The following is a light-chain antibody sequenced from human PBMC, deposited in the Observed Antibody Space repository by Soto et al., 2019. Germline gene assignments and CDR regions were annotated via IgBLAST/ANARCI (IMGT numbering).Light chain of an antibody. CDR1: QTITTH. CDR3: QQTYSAPWT. J-gene: IGKJ1*01. CDR2: FAS. V-gene: IGKV1-39*01. Sequence: DIQMTQSPSSLSASVGDRVTITCRASQTITTHLNWYQQKPGKAPKLLIYFASSLQSGVPFRFRVSGSGTGFTLTISGLQPEDLATYWCQQTYSAPWTFGRGTKVEIK.